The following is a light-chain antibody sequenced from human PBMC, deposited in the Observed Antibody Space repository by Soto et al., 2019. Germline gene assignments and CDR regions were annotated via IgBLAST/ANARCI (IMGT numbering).Light chain of an antibody. CDR2: GAS. J-gene: IGKJ4*01. CDR3: QQYASSTLT. CDR1: QSVSSSY. V-gene: IGKV3-20*01. Sequence: EIVLTQSPGTLSLSPGERATLSCRASQSVSSSYVAWYQQKPGQAPRLLIHGASSRATGIPDRFSGSGSGTDFTLTISSLEPEDFAVFYCQQYASSTLTFGGGTKVEIK.